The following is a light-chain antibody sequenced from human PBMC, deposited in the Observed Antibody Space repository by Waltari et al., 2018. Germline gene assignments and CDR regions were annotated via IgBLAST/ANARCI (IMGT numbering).Light chain of an antibody. J-gene: IGLJ2*01. CDR2: EVS. CDR1: SSDVGNYNL. V-gene: IGLV2-23*02. Sequence: QSALTQPASVSGSPGQSITISCTGSSSDVGNYNLVSWYQHHPGKAPKLMSSEVSKRPAGVSNRFSGSKSGNTASLTISGVQAEDEADYYCCSYAGSSTSVLFGGGTRLTVL. CDR3: CSYAGSSTSVL.